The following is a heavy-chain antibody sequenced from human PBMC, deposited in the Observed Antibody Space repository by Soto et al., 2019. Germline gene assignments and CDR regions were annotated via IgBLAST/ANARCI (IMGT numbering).Heavy chain of an antibody. CDR3: ARERADVDIVATIYSYYYYGMDV. J-gene: IGHJ6*02. D-gene: IGHD5-12*01. Sequence: SETLSLTCAVYGGSFSGYYWSWIRQPPGKGLEWIGEINHSGSTNYNPSLKSRVTISVDTSKSQFSLKLSSVTAADTAVYYCARERADVDIVATIYSYYYYGMDVWGQGTTVTVSS. V-gene: IGHV4-34*01. CDR1: GGSFSGYY. CDR2: INHSGST.